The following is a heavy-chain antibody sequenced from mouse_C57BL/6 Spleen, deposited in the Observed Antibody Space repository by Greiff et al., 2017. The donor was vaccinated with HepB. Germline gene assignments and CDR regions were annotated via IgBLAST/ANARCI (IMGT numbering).Heavy chain of an antibody. CDR3: AREGSNYPAWFAY. CDR2: IYPGSGST. D-gene: IGHD2-5*01. Sequence: VQLQQPGAELVKPGASVKMSCKASGYTFTSYWITWVKQRPGQGLEWIGDIYPGSGSTNYNEKFKSKATLTVDTSSSTAYMQLSSLTSEDSAVYYCAREGSNYPAWFAYWGQGTLVTVSA. CDR1: GYTFTSYW. J-gene: IGHJ3*01. V-gene: IGHV1-55*01.